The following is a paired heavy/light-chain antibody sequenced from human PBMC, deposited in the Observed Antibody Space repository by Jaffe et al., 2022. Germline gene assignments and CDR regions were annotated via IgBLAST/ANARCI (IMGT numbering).Light chain of an antibody. V-gene: IGKV1-13*02. CDR1: QGISSA. J-gene: IGKJ4*01. CDR3: QQFNSYPPLT. Sequence: AIQLTQSPSSLSASVGDRVTITCRTSQGISSALAWYQQKPGKAPKLLIYDASSLESGVPSRFSGSGSGTDFTLTISSLQPEDFATYYCQQFNSYPPLTFGGGTKVEIK. CDR2: DAS.
Heavy chain of an antibody. CDR1: DGSISSSEYF. J-gene: IGHJ1*01. Sequence: QLQLQESGPGLVRPSETLSLICTVSDGSISSSEYFWGWIRQPPGKGLEWIGSIHNIGSTYYNPSLRSRVTMSIDTSKNQFSLKVNSVTAADTAVFYCARHPRYSSGWHLYFQHWGQGTLVTVSS. CDR3: ARHPRYSSGWHLYFQH. CDR2: IHNIGST. V-gene: IGHV4-39*01. D-gene: IGHD6-19*01.